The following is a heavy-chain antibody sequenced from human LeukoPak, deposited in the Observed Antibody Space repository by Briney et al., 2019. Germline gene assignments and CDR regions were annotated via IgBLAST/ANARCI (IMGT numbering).Heavy chain of an antibody. V-gene: IGHV4-61*08. CDR1: GSSISSGGYY. Sequence: SQTLSLTCTVSGSSISSGGYYWSWIRQSPGQGLEWIGYIKNNGGNYNNPSLMGRVTISLDTSKNQFSLKLTSVTAADTAVYYCARDAGGTWFDPWGQGTLVTVSS. CDR2: IKNNGGN. CDR3: ARDAGGTWFDP. J-gene: IGHJ5*02.